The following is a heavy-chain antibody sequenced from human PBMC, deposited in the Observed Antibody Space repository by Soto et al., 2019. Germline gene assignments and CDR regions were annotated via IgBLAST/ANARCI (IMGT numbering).Heavy chain of an antibody. CDR3: ARRRIYCSGGSCPLSGGYGMDV. D-gene: IGHD2-15*01. V-gene: IGHV4-39*01. CDR1: GGSISSSSYY. CDR2: IYYSGST. J-gene: IGHJ6*02. Sequence: QLQLQESGPGLVKPSETLSLTCTVSGGSISSSSYYWGWIRQPPGKGLEWIGSIYYSGSTYYNPSLKSRVTISVDTSKNQFSLKLSSVTAADTAVYYCARRRIYCSGGSCPLSGGYGMDVWGQGTTVTVSS.